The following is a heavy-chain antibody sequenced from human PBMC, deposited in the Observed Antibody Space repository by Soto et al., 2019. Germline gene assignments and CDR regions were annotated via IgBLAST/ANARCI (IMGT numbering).Heavy chain of an antibody. V-gene: IGHV3-23*01. CDR3: AKDQPETYYYDSSGYPPGY. CDR1: GFTFSSYA. CDR2: ISGSGGST. Sequence: QTGGSLRLSCAASGFTFSSYAMSWVRQAPGKGLEWVSAISGSGGSTYYADSVKGRFTISRDNSKNTLYLQMNSLRAEDTAVYYCAKDQPETYYYDSSGYPPGYWGQGTLVTVSS. J-gene: IGHJ4*02. D-gene: IGHD3-22*01.